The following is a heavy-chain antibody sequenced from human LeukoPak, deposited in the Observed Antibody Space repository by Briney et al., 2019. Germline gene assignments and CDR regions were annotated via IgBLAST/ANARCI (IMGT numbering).Heavy chain of an antibody. V-gene: IGHV1-69*13. CDR3: ARCSLSGYDFWSGYYLDY. CDR1: GYTFTSYG. D-gene: IGHD3-3*01. CDR2: IIPIFGTA. J-gene: IGHJ4*02. Sequence: SVKVSCKASGYTFTSYGISWVRQAPGQGLEWMGGIIPIFGTANYAQKFQGRVTITADESTSTAYMELSSLRSEDTAVYYCARCSLSGYDFWSGYYLDYWGQGTLVTVSS.